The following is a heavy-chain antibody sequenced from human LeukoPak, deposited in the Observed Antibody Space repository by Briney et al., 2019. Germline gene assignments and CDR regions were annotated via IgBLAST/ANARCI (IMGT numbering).Heavy chain of an antibody. Sequence: ASVKVSCKASGHAFTGYYLHWVRQAPGQGLEWMGWINPNSGGTNYAQKFQGRVTMTRDTSISTAYMELSRLRSDDTAVYYCVRDRPSYYDSSVYYRENFDFWGQGTLVTVSS. V-gene: IGHV1-2*02. J-gene: IGHJ4*02. CDR3: VRDRPSYYDSSVYYRENFDF. D-gene: IGHD3-22*01. CDR1: GHAFTGYY. CDR2: INPNSGGT.